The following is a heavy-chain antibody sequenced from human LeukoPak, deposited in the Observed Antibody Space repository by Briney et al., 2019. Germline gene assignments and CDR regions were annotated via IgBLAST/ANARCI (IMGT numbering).Heavy chain of an antibody. V-gene: IGHV4-30-2*01. CDR3: ARGCYDFCNWFDP. CDR1: GGSISSGGYS. CDR2: IYHSGST. Sequence: PSETLSLTCAVSGGSISSGGYSWSWIRQPPGKGLEWIGYIYHSGSTYYNPSLKSRVTISVDRSKNQFSLKLSSVTAADTAVYYCARGCYDFCNWFDPWGQGTLVTVSS. D-gene: IGHD3-3*01. J-gene: IGHJ5*02.